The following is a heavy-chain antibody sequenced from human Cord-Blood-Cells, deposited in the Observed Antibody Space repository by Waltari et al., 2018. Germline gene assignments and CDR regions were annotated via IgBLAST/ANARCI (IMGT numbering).Heavy chain of an antibody. CDR3: ARGRGEPPEDAFDI. D-gene: IGHD3-10*01. V-gene: IGHV1-8*03. CDR1: GYTFNSYD. J-gene: IGHJ3*02. CDR2: MNPNSGNT. Sequence: QVQLVQSGAAVQKPGASVTVSCKASGYTFNSYDINRVRTATGQGLEWMGWMNPNSGNTGYAQKFQGRVTITRNTSISTAYMELSSLRSEDTAVYYCARGRGEPPEDAFDIWGQGTMVTVSS.